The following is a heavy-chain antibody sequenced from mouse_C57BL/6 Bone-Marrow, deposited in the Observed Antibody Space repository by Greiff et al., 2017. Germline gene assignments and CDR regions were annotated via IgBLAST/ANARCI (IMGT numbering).Heavy chain of an antibody. CDR2: IYPRDGST. J-gene: IGHJ4*01. D-gene: IGHD2-1*01. CDR1: GYTFTSYD. V-gene: IGHV1-85*01. CDR3: ARWGIDYGNYGYAMDY. Sequence: QVQLQQSGPELVKPGASVKLSCKASGYTFTSYDINWVKQRPGQGLEWIGWIYPRDGSTKYNEKFKGKATLTVDTSSSTAYMELHSLTSEDSAVYVCARWGIDYGNYGYAMDYWGQGTSVTVSS.